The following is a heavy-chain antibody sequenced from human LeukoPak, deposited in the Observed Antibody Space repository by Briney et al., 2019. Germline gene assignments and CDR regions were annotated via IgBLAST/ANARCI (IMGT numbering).Heavy chain of an antibody. CDR3: ARAPRDRGYCGATSCFEYMDV. D-gene: IGHD2-2*01. V-gene: IGHV4-59*01. Sequence: SETLSLTCAVYGGSFSGYYWSWLRQPPGKGLEWIAYIFYNGNTKYNPSLKSRVTISVDTSKTQFSLKVTSVTAADTAVYYCARAPRDRGYCGATSCFEYMDVWGRGTTVTISS. J-gene: IGHJ6*03. CDR1: GGSFSGYY. CDR2: IFYNGNT.